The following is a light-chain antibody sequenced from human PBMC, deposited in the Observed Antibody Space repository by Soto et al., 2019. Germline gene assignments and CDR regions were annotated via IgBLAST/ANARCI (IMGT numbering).Light chain of an antibody. CDR3: SSYRSGSTLV. V-gene: IGLV2-14*01. CDR2: DVN. Sequence: QSALTQPASVSGSPGQSITISCTGTSSDVGGSNYVSWYQQHPGKAPKLMIYDVNNRPSGISNRFSGSKSGNTASLTISGLQAEDEADYYCSSYRSGSTLVFGGGTKLTFL. CDR1: SSDVGGSNY. J-gene: IGLJ2*01.